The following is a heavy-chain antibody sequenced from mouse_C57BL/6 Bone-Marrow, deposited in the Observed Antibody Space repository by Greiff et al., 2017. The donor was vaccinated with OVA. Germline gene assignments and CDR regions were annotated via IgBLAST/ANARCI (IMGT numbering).Heavy chain of an antibody. D-gene: IGHD3-3*01. J-gene: IGHJ2*01. CDR1: GYTFTSYW. Sequence: QVQLQQPGAELVRPGTSVKLSCKASGYTFTSYWMHWVKQRPGQGLEWIGVIDPSDSYTNYNQKFKGKATLTVDTSPSTAYMQLSSLTSEDSAVYYCAREGTLFDYWGQGTTLTVSS. V-gene: IGHV1-59*01. CDR2: IDPSDSYT. CDR3: AREGTLFDY.